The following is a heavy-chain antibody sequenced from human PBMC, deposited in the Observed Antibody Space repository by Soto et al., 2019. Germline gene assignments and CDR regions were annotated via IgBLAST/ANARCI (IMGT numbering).Heavy chain of an antibody. Sequence: EVQLLESGGGLVQPGGSLRLSCAASGFSFSSYAMGWVRQAPGKGLEWVSIISATDVATYYADSVKGHFIIARDDSRRTLFLQMNSLRAEDTAVYHCVKDVYSGSSGQFELWGQGTLVTVSS. J-gene: IGHJ4*02. V-gene: IGHV3-23*01. CDR1: GFSFSSYA. D-gene: IGHD1-26*01. CDR2: ISATDVAT. CDR3: VKDVYSGSSGQFEL.